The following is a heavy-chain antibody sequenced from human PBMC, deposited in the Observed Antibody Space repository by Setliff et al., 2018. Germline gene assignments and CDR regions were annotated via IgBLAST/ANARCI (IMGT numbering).Heavy chain of an antibody. D-gene: IGHD2-2*01. J-gene: IGHJ5*02. CDR2: IKQDGSEK. CDR1: GFTFSRYW. V-gene: IGHV3-7*01. Sequence: GESLKISCAASGFTFSRYWMSWVRQAPGKGLEWVANIKQDGSEKYYVDSVKGRFTISRDNAKNSLYLQMNSLRAEDTAVYYCAKDIVVVPAATMIDFPNPLQPLPWG. CDR3: AKDIVVVPAATMIDFPNPLQPLP.